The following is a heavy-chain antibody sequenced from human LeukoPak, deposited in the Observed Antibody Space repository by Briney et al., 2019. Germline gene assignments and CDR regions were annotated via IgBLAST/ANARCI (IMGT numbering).Heavy chain of an antibody. CDR3: ASPNNPLSSSWLFDY. V-gene: IGHV3-21*01. CDR1: GFTFSSYG. J-gene: IGHJ4*02. D-gene: IGHD6-13*01. CDR2: VSSGSRHI. Sequence: GGSLRLSCAVSGFTFSSYGMNWVRQAPGKGLEWVSSVSSGSRHIYYADSVKGRFTISRDNAKNSLYLQMNSLRAEDTAVYYCASPNNPLSSSWLFDYWGQGTLVTVSS.